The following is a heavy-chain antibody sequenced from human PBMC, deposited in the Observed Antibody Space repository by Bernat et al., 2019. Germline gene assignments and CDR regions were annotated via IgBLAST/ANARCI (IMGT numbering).Heavy chain of an antibody. J-gene: IGHJ4*02. D-gene: IGHD3-10*01. Sequence: QVQLVQSGAEVKKPGSSVKVSCKASGGTFSSYAISWVRQAPGQGLEWMGGIIPIFGTANYAQKFQGRVTITADESTSTAYMELSSLRSEDTAVYYCAREKPDYYGSGSYRGGLAPYYFDYWGQGTLVTVSS. CDR2: IIPIFGTA. CDR3: AREKPDYYGSGSYRGGLAPYYFDY. CDR1: GGTFSSYA. V-gene: IGHV1-69*01.